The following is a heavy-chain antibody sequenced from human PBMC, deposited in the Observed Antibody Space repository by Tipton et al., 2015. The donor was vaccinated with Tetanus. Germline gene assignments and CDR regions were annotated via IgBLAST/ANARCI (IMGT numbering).Heavy chain of an antibody. CDR1: GGSISSYY. CDR3: ARGFSAAGN. D-gene: IGHD6-13*01. Sequence: TLSLSLIFSGGSISSYYWSWIRQPPGKGLEWIGYIYYSGSTNYNPSLKSRVTISVDTSKNQFSLKLSSVTAADTAVYYCARGFSAAGNWGQGTLVTVSS. CDR2: IYYSGST. J-gene: IGHJ4*02. V-gene: IGHV4-59*01.